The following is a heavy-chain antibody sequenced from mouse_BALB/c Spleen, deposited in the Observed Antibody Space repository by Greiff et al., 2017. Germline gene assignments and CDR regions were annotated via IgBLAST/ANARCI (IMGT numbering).Heavy chain of an antibody. CDR2: IDPENGNT. D-gene: IGHD2-14*01. V-gene: IGHV14-1*02. CDR3: ARGTPHYYAMDY. Sequence: EVQLQQSGAELVRPGALVKLSCKASGFNIKDYYMHWVKQRPEQGLEWIGWIDPENGNTIYDPKFQGKASITADTSSNTAYLQLSSLTSEDTAVYYCARGTPHYYAMDYWGQGTSVTVSS. CDR1: GFNIKDYY. J-gene: IGHJ4*01.